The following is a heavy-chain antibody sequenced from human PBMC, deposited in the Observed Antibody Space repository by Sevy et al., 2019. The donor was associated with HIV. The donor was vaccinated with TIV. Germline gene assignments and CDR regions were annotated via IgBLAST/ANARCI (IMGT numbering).Heavy chain of an antibody. V-gene: IGHV1-46*01. Sequence: ASVKVSCKASGYTFTSYYMHWVRQAPGQGLEWMGIINPSGGSTSYAQKFQGTVTMTRDTSTSTVYMELSSLRSEDTAVYYCARGPSIAVAGTSGWFDPWGQGTLVTVSS. CDR2: INPSGGST. J-gene: IGHJ5*02. D-gene: IGHD6-19*01. CDR3: ARGPSIAVAGTSGWFDP. CDR1: GYTFTSYY.